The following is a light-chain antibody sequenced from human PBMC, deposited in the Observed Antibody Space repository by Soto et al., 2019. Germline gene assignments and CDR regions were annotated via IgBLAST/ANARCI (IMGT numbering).Light chain of an antibody. V-gene: IGKV1-39*01. CDR3: LQSYSSLET. CDR1: QAIGTY. Sequence: DIQMTQSPSSLSASVGDRVTITCRASQAIGTYLYWYQHKPGKAPKLLIYSASGLQSGVPSRFSGSGSGTEFTLTISSLQPEDFATYYCLQSYSSLETFGTGTRVDIK. CDR2: SAS. J-gene: IGKJ3*01.